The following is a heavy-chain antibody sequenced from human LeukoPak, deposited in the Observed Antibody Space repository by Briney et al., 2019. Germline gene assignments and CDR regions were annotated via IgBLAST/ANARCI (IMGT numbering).Heavy chain of an antibody. D-gene: IGHD5-12*01. CDR3: AKDLLRATGNGGYYMDV. J-gene: IGHJ6*03. CDR2: MSYDGSNK. V-gene: IGHV3-30*18. CDR1: GFTFRTYG. Sequence: GRSLRLSCEASGFTFRTYGMHWVRQAPGKGLEWVSHMSYDGSNKDYTDSVKGRFTISRDNSKNTLYLQMNSLRTDDTAVYYCAKDLLRATGNGGYYMDVWGKGTTVTVSS.